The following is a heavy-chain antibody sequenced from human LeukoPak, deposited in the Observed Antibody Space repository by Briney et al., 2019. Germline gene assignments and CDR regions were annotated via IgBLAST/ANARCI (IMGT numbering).Heavy chain of an antibody. Sequence: SETLSLTCTVSGGSISSGGYYWSWIRQHPGKGLEWIGYIYYSGSTYYNPSLKSRVTISVDTSKNQFSLKLSSVTAADTAVYYCARVGTVAGRVRFRSGGQGTLVTVSS. CDR1: GGSISSGGYY. CDR3: ARVGTVAGRVRFRS. J-gene: IGHJ4*02. CDR2: IYYSGST. D-gene: IGHD6-19*01. V-gene: IGHV4-31*03.